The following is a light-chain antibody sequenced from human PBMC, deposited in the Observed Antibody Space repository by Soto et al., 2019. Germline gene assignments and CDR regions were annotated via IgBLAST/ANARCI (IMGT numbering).Light chain of an antibody. Sequence: QSVLTQPPSASGSPGQSVTISCTGTSSDVGGYKYVSWYQQHPGKAPKLIIYEVNKRPSGVPDRFSGSKSGNTASLTVSGLQTEDEADYYCSSFAGSNNLRIFGGGTKLTVL. J-gene: IGLJ2*01. CDR1: SSDVGGYKY. V-gene: IGLV2-8*01. CDR2: EVN. CDR3: SSFAGSNNLRI.